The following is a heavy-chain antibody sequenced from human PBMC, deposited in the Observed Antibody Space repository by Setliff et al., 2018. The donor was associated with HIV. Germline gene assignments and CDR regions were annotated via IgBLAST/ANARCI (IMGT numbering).Heavy chain of an antibody. CDR1: GFTFDDYA. Sequence: QPGGSLRLSCAASGFTFDDYAMHWVRQAPGKGLEWVSGISWHGGDPRYADSVEGRFTISRDNAENSLYLQMNSLRPEDSALYFCVKGGGWYGSGHNPAAFDIWGQGTMVTVSS. V-gene: IGHV3-9*01. D-gene: IGHD3-10*01. J-gene: IGHJ3*02. CDR2: ISWHGGDP. CDR3: VKGGGWYGSGHNPAAFDI.